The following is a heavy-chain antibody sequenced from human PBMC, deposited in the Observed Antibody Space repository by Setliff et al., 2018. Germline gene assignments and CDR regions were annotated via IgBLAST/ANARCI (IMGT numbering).Heavy chain of an antibody. J-gene: IGHJ4*02. CDR2: IGAYTGNT. V-gene: IGHV1-18*01. CDR1: GYTLINYG. Sequence: ASVKVSCKASGYTLINYGISWVRQAPGQGLEWMGWIGAYTGNTNYAQKFKGRVTMTTDTSTSTAYMELRSLRSDDTAVYYCSRLVRYCTTTTCQSVPGAEVWGQGTLVTVSS. D-gene: IGHD2-8*01. CDR3: SRLVRYCTTTTCQSVPGAEV.